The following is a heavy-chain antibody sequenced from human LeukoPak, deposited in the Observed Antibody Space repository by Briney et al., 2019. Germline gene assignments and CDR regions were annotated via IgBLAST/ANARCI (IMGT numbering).Heavy chain of an antibody. V-gene: IGHV3-23*01. D-gene: IGHD3-10*01. Sequence: PGGSLRLSCAASGFTFSSYAMTWVRQAPGKGLEWVSAINGPGGSTFYADSVKGRFTISRANSKNTLYLQMNSLRADDTAVYYCAKGFSGTTNFDYWGQGTPVTVSS. CDR2: INGPGGST. J-gene: IGHJ4*02. CDR1: GFTFSSYA. CDR3: AKGFSGTTNFDY.